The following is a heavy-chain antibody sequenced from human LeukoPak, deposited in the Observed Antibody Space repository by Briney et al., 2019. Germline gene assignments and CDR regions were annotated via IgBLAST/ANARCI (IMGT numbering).Heavy chain of an antibody. CDR1: GGCVSSGTYY. CDR2: IYYTGST. V-gene: IGHV4-61*01. D-gene: IGHD3-10*01. J-gene: IGHJ4*02. Sequence: PSETLSLTCTVSGGCVSSGTYYWSWIRQPPGKGLEWIGYIYYTGSTNYNPSLKSRLTISVDTSKNQFSLKLSSVTAADTAVYYCARRGGSGRSFDYWGQGTLVTVSS. CDR3: ARRGGSGRSFDY.